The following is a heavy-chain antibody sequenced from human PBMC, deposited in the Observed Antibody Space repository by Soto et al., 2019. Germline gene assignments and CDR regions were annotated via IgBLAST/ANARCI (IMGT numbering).Heavy chain of an antibody. J-gene: IGHJ4*02. CDR2: IYHGVST. D-gene: IGHD5-18*01. Sequence: SETLSLTCTVSGGSISSYYWSWIRQPPGKGLEWIGYIYHGVSTDYNPSLKSRVTISVDTSKNQFSLKLSSVTAADTAVYYCARGYGDYFDLWGQGTLVTVSS. V-gene: IGHV4-59*12. CDR3: ARGYGDYFDL. CDR1: GGSISSYY.